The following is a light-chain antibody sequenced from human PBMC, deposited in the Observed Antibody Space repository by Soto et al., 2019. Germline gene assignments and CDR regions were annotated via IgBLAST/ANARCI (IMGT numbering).Light chain of an antibody. J-gene: IGLJ1*01. V-gene: IGLV2-14*01. CDR2: DVS. CDR3: SSYTSSSTYV. Sequence: QSLLTQPASVSGSPWQLITISCTGTSSDVGGYNYVSWYQRHPGKAPKLMIYDVSNRPSGVSNRFSGSKSGNTASLTISGLQVEDEADYYCSSYTSSSTYVFGTGTKVTVL. CDR1: SSDVGGYNY.